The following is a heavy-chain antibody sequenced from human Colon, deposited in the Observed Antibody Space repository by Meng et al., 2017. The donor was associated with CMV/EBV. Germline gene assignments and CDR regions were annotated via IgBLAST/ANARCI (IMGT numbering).Heavy chain of an antibody. V-gene: IGHV4-34*01. CDR1: GGSFSGYY. D-gene: IGHD3-10*01. CDR3: ARGGSGYYGSGSNGY. J-gene: IGHJ4*02. Sequence: SETLSLTCAVYGGSFSGYYWSWIRQPPGKGLEWIGEINHSGSTNYNPSLKSRVTISVDTSKNQFSLKLSSVTAADTTVYYCARGGSGYYGSGSNGYWGQGTLVTVSS. CDR2: INHSGST.